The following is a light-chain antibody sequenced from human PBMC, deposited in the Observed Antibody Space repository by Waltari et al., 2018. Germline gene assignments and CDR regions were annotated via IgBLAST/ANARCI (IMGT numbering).Light chain of an antibody. CDR3: NSYARNSYV. V-gene: IGLV2-8*01. J-gene: IGLJ1*01. Sequence: QSALTQPPSASGSPGQSVTISCTGTSSDVGGYNYVAWFQQRPGKAPKLMIYDVSNRPSGVPDPFAGSKSGNTASLTVSGLQADDEADYSCNSYARNSYVFGTGTKVTVL. CDR1: SSDVGGYNY. CDR2: DVS.